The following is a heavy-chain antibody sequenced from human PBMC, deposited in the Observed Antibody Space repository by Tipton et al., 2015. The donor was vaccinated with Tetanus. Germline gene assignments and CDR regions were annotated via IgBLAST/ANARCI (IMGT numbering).Heavy chain of an antibody. CDR1: GFTFSSYA. J-gene: IGHJ4*02. CDR3: AKEGDRYDSPRGELIDY. CDR2: ISGSGGST. D-gene: IGHD3-22*01. Sequence: SLRLSCAASGFTFSSYAMSWVRQAPGKGLEWVSAISGSGGSTYYADSVKGRFTISRDNSKNTLYLQMNSLRAEDTAVYYCAKEGDRYDSPRGELIDYWGQGTLVTVSS. V-gene: IGHV3-23*01.